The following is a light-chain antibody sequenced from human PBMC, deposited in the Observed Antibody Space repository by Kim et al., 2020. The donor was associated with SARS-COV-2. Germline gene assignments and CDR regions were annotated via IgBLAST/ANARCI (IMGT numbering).Light chain of an antibody. CDR3: QVWDSSSDHVV. CDR2: DDS. Sequence: QVKTARSTCGGNNIGSKSVHWYQQKPGQAPVLVVYDDSDRPSGIPERFSGSNSGNTATLTISRVEAGDEADYYCQVWDSSSDHVVFGGGTQLTVL. J-gene: IGLJ2*01. V-gene: IGLV3-21*03. CDR1: NIGSKS.